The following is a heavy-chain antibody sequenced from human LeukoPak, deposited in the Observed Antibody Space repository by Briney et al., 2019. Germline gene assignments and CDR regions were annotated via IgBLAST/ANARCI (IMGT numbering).Heavy chain of an antibody. CDR3: TYYRRDPRGFYYGMDV. Sequence: GGSLRLSCAASGFTFRSYGMHWVRQAPGKGLEWVAVIWYDGGNKNFADSVKGRFSISRDNSRNTLYLQMNSLRAEDTAVYYCTYYRRDPRGFYYGMDVWGQGTTVTVSS. D-gene: IGHD3-22*01. CDR1: GFTFRSYG. J-gene: IGHJ6*02. CDR2: IWYDGGNK. V-gene: IGHV3-33*01.